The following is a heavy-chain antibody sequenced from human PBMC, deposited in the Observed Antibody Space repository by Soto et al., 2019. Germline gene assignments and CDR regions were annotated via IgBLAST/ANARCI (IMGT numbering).Heavy chain of an antibody. CDR3: ARVRSGVVVPAAMPFDY. J-gene: IGHJ4*02. D-gene: IGHD2-2*01. CDR1: GGTFSSYT. Sequence: SVKVSCKASGGTFSSYTISWVRQAPGQGLEWMGRIIPILGIANYAQKFQGRVTITADKSTSTAYMELSSLRSEDTAVYYCARVRSGVVVPAAMPFDYWGQGTLVTVSS. V-gene: IGHV1-69*02. CDR2: IIPILGIA.